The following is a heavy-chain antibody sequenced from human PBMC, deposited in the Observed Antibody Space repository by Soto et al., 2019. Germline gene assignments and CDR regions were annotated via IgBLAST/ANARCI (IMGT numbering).Heavy chain of an antibody. CDR2: IWYDGSNK. V-gene: IGHV3-33*01. J-gene: IGHJ4*02. CDR1: GFTFSSYG. Sequence: QVQLVESGGGVVQPGRSLRLSCAASGFTFSSYGMHWVRQAPGKGLEWVAVIWYDGSNKYYADSVKGRFTISRDNSKKPPYLQMNSLRAEDTSVYYCASDHSNHVGARIGSGIFGYWGQPTLVAVSP. D-gene: IGHD5-12*01. CDR3: ASDHSNHVGARIGSGIFGY.